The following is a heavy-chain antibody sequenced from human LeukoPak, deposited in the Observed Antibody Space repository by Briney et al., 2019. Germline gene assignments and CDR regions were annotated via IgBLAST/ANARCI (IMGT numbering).Heavy chain of an antibody. V-gene: IGHV4-4*09. J-gene: IGHJ6*04. CDR2: IYTSGST. D-gene: IGHD3-3*01. Sequence: KPSETLSLTCTVSGCSISSYYWSWIRQPPGKGLEWIGYIYTSGSTNYNHSLKSRVTISVDTSKNQFSLKLSSVTAADTAVYYCARLSITIFGVVTPMDVWGKGTTVTVSS. CDR1: GCSISSYY. CDR3: ARLSITIFGVVTPMDV.